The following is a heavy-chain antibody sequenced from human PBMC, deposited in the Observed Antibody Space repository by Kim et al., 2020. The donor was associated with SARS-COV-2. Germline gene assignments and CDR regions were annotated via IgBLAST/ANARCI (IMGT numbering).Heavy chain of an antibody. CDR2: IKQDGSEK. J-gene: IGHJ4*02. CDR3: ARGGYYDILTGYYYY. D-gene: IGHD3-9*01. V-gene: IGHV3-7*03. Sequence: GGSLRLSCAASGFTFSSYWMSWVRQAPGKGLEWVANIKQDGSEKYYVDSVKGRFTISRDNAKNSLYLQMNSLRAEVTAVYYCARGGYYDILTGYYYYWGQGTLVTVSS. CDR1: GFTFSSYW.